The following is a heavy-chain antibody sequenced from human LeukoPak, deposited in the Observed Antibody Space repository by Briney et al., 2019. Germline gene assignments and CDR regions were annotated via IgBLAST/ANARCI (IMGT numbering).Heavy chain of an antibody. CDR1: GYTFTSYA. CDR3: ARVVRYSGGPLTDLLPYYFDY. V-gene: IGHV1-3*03. CDR2: INTGNGNT. Sequence: ASVKVSCKASGYTFTSYAMHWVRQAPGQRLEWMGWINTGNGNTKYSQEFQGRVTITRDTSASTAYMELSSLRSDDMAVYYCARVVRYSGGPLTDLLPYYFDYWDQGTLVTVSS. D-gene: IGHD6-19*01. J-gene: IGHJ4*02.